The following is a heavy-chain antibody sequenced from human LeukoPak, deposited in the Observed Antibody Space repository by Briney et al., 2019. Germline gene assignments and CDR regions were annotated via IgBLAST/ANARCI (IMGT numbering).Heavy chain of an antibody. CDR3: AKAHQWFGEYYFDY. J-gene: IGHJ4*02. D-gene: IGHD3-10*01. Sequence: SGGSLRLSCAASGFTFDDYAMHWVRQAPGKGLEWVSGISWNSGSIGYADSVKGRFTISRDNAKNSLYLQMNSLRAEDTALYYCAKAHQWFGEYYFDYWGQGTLVTVSS. V-gene: IGHV3-9*01. CDR2: ISWNSGSI. CDR1: GFTFDDYA.